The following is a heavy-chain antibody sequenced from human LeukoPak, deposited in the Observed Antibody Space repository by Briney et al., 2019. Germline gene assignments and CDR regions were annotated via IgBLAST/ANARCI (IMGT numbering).Heavy chain of an antibody. D-gene: IGHD6-19*01. J-gene: IGHJ4*02. Sequence: SETLSLTCAVYGGSFSGYYWSWIRQPPGKGLEWIGEINHSGSTNYNLSLKSRVTISVDTSKNQFPLKLSSVTAADTAVYYCARVRPLAVAGFDYWGQGTLVTVSS. CDR3: ARVRPLAVAGFDY. CDR1: GGSFSGYY. CDR2: INHSGST. V-gene: IGHV4-34*01.